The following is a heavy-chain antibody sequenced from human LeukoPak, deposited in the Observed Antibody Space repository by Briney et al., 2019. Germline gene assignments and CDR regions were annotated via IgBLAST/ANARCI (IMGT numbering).Heavy chain of an antibody. D-gene: IGHD6-6*01. J-gene: IGHJ5*02. V-gene: IGHV1-8*01. CDR1: GYTFTSYD. Sequence: ASVKVSCKASGYTFTSYDLNWVRQATGPGLEWMGWMNPNSGNTGYAQKFQGRVTMTRNTSISTAYMELSSLRSEDTAVYYCARVRIAAANWFDPWGQGTLVTVSS. CDR2: MNPNSGNT. CDR3: ARVRIAAANWFDP.